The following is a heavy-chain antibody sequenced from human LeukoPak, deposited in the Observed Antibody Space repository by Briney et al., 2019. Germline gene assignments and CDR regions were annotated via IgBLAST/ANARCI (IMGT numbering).Heavy chain of an antibody. CDR2: VSGSGRST. V-gene: IGHV3-23*01. CDR3: ARSNGYRVYNWFDP. CDR1: GFSFSNYA. Sequence: GGSLRLSCAASGFSFSNYAMGWVRQAPGKGLEWVSSVSGSGRSTYYADSVKGRFTISRDNSTNTVYLQMSSLRAEDTAVYYCARSNGYRVYNWFDPWGQGTLVTVSS. D-gene: IGHD6-13*01. J-gene: IGHJ5*02.